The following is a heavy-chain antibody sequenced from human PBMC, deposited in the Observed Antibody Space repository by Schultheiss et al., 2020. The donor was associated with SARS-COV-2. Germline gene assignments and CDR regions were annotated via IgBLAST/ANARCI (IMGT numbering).Heavy chain of an antibody. D-gene: IGHD2-21*02. CDR2: IYYSGST. J-gene: IGHJ5*02. CDR1: GGSISSSSYY. Sequence: SQTLSLTCTVSGGSISSSSYYWGWIRQPPGKGLEWIGSIYYSGSTYYNPSLKSRVTISVDTSKNQFSLKLSSVTAADTAVYYCAREPYCGGDCYSGWFDPWGQGTLFTFSS. V-gene: IGHV4-39*07. CDR3: AREPYCGGDCYSGWFDP.